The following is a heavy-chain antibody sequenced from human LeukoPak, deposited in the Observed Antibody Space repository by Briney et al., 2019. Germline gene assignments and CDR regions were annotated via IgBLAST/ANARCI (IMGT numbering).Heavy chain of an antibody. V-gene: IGHV4-59*01. CDR2: VYYSGST. D-gene: IGHD1-26*01. CDR1: GGSISSYY. CDR3: ARGSIVGATPYFDY. J-gene: IGHJ4*02. Sequence: SGTLSLTCAVSGGSISSYYWSWIRQPPGKGLEWIGYVYYSGSTNYDPSLKSRVTISVDTSKNQFSLKLSSVTTADTAVYYCARGSIVGATPYFDYWGQGTLVTVSS.